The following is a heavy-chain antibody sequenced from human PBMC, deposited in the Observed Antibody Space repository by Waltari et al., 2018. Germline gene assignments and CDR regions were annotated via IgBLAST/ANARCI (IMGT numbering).Heavy chain of an antibody. CDR2: INPNSGGT. D-gene: IGHD6-13*01. CDR1: GYTFTGYY. CDR3: ARDPIAAAGTPHTPPKDY. V-gene: IGHV1-2*02. Sequence: QVQLVQSGAEVKKPGASVKVSCTASGYTFTGYYMHWVRQAPGHGLEWMGWINPNSGGTNYAQKFQGRVTMTRDTSISTAYMELSRLRSDDTAVYYCARDPIAAAGTPHTPPKDYWGQGTLVTVSS. J-gene: IGHJ4*02.